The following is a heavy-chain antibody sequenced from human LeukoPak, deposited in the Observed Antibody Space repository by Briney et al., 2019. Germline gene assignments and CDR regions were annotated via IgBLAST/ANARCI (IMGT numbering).Heavy chain of an antibody. CDR1: GGSISSYY. CDR3: ARSYWAHFDY. CDR2: IYYSGST. J-gene: IGHJ4*02. Sequence: SETLSLTCTVSGGSISSYYWSWIRQPPGKGLEWIGYIYYSGSTNYNPSLKSRVTISVDTSKNQFSLELSSVTAADTAVYYCARSYWAHFDYWGQGTLVTVSS. D-gene: IGHD2-8*02. V-gene: IGHV4-59*08.